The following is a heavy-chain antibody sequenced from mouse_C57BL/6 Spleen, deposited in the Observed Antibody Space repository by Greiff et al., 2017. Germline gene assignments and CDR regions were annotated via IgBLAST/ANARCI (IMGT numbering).Heavy chain of an antibody. CDR3: ARGSTMVTTGFAY. CDR2: IAPSDSYT. J-gene: IGHJ3*01. D-gene: IGHD2-2*01. Sequence: QVQLQQPGAELVQPGASVKLSCKASGYTFTSYWMQWVKQRPGQGLEWIGKIAPSDSYTNYNQKFKGKATLTADTSSSSAYMQLSSLPSEDSAVYYCARGSTMVTTGFAYWGQGTLVTVSA. CDR1: GYTFTSYW. V-gene: IGHV1-50*01.